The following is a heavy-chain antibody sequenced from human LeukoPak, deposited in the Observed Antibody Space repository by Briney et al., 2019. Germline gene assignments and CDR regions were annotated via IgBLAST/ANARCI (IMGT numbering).Heavy chain of an antibody. Sequence: SVKVSCKASGGTFSSYAISWVRPAPGQGLEWMGRIIPILGIANYAQKFQGRVTITADKSTSTAYMELSSLRSEDTAVYYCARGRYQLLYLYYWGQGTLVTVSS. D-gene: IGHD2-2*01. J-gene: IGHJ4*02. CDR2: IIPILGIA. V-gene: IGHV1-69*04. CDR3: ARGRYQLLYLYY. CDR1: GGTFSSYA.